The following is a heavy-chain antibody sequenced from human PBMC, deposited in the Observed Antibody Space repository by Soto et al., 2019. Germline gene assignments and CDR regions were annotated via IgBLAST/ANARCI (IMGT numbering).Heavy chain of an antibody. CDR3: VRGGYSSSWERLDP. CDR1: GSSFPKYP. V-gene: IGHV3-30-3*01. D-gene: IGHD4-4*01. J-gene: IGHJ5*02. CDR2: ISHDGVTK. Sequence: GGSLRLSCAASGSSFPKYPMHWFRQTPDKGLEWVAVISHDGVTKNSADSVKGRFSISRDNSRNTLYLEMNSLRPEDTAMYYCVRGGYSSSWERLDPWGQGTLVTVSS.